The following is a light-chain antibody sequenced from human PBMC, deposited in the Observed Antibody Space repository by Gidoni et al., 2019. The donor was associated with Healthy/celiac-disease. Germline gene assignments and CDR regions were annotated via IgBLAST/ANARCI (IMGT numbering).Light chain of an antibody. Sequence: EIVLTQSPGTLFLSPGERATLSCWASQSVSSSYLAWYQQKPGQAPRLLIYGASSRATGIPDRFSGSGSGTDFTLTISRLEPEDFAVYYCQQYGSSPWTFGQGTKVEIK. CDR3: QQYGSSPWT. V-gene: IGKV3-20*01. CDR2: GAS. CDR1: QSVSSSY. J-gene: IGKJ1*01.